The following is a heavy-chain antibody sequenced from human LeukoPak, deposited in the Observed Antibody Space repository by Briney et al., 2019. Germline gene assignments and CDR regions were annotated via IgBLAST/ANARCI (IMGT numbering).Heavy chain of an antibody. CDR1: GFTFSSYS. Sequence: GSLRLPCAASGFTFSSYSMNWVRQAPGTGLEWVSYISSGSSYKFYADSVKGRFTTSRDDAKNSLYLQMNSLRVEDTAVYYCAKDLSRGTMTQFDYWGQGTLVTVSS. D-gene: IGHD3-22*01. J-gene: IGHJ4*02. V-gene: IGHV3-21*05. CDR2: ISSGSSYK. CDR3: AKDLSRGTMTQFDY.